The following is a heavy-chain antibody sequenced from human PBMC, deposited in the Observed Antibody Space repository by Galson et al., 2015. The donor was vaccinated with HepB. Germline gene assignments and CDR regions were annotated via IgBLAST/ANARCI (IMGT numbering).Heavy chain of an antibody. J-gene: IGHJ5*02. CDR2: ISSSSSYI. D-gene: IGHD3-9*01. V-gene: IGHV3-21*01. Sequence: SLRLSCAASGFTFSSYSMNWVRQAPGKGLEWVSSISSSSSYIYYADSVKGRFTISRDNAKNSLYLQMNSPRAEDTAVYYCARGYYYDILTGRSNWFDPWGQGTLVTVSS. CDR1: GFTFSSYS. CDR3: ARGYYYDILTGRSNWFDP.